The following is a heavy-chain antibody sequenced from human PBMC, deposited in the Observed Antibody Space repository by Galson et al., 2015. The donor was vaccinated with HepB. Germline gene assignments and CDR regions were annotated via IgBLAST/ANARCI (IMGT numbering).Heavy chain of an antibody. J-gene: IGHJ4*02. CDR2: IYSGGST. V-gene: IGHV3-53*01. D-gene: IGHD4-17*01. CDR3: ARHPTAGDYGDLLYYFDY. Sequence: SLRLSCAASGFTVSSNYMSWVRQAPGKGLEWVSVIYSGGSTYYADSVKGRFTISRDNSKNTLYLQMNSLRAEDTAVYYCARHPTAGDYGDLLYYFDYWGQGTLVTVSS. CDR1: GFTVSSNY.